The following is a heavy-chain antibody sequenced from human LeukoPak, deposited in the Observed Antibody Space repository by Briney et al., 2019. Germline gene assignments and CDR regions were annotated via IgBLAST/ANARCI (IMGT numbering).Heavy chain of an antibody. V-gene: IGHV1-18*01. D-gene: IGHD3-10*01. Sequence: EASVKVSCKASGYTFTSYGISWVRQAPGQGLEWMGWISAYNGNTNYAQKLQGRVTMTTDTSTSTAYMELRSLRSDDTAVYYCAISAGHNFGGGHLIWGQGTMVTVSS. CDR3: AISAGHNFGGGHLI. CDR1: GYTFTSYG. J-gene: IGHJ3*02. CDR2: ISAYNGNT.